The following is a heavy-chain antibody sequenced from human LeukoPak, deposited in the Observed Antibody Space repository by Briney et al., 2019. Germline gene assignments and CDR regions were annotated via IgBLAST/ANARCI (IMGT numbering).Heavy chain of an antibody. J-gene: IGHJ4*02. CDR2: ISSSSSYI. D-gene: IGHD2-8*01. Sequence: GGSLRLSCAASGFTFSSYAMNWVRQAPGKGLEWVSSISSSSSYIYYADSVKGRFTISRDNAKNSLYLQMNSLRAEDTAVYYCASDRAPSEDIVLMVYAQYDYWGQGTLVTVSS. CDR1: GFTFSSYA. CDR3: ASDRAPSEDIVLMVYAQYDY. V-gene: IGHV3-21*01.